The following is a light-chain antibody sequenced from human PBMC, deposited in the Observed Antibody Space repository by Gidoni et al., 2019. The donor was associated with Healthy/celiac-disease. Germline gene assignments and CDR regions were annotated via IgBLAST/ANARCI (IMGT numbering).Light chain of an antibody. CDR2: GAS. Sequence: DIVMPQSPATLSVSPGERATLSCRASQSVSSNLAWYQQKPGQAPRPLIYGASTRATGLPARFSGSGSGTEFTLTISSLQSEDVAVYYCQQYNNWPPGLTFGGGTKVEIK. J-gene: IGKJ4*01. V-gene: IGKV3-15*01. CDR3: QQYNNWPPGLT. CDR1: QSVSSN.